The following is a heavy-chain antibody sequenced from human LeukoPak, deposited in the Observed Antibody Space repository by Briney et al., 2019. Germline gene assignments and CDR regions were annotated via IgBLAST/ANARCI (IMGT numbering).Heavy chain of an antibody. Sequence: GGSLRLSCAASGFTFDDYGMSWVRHAPGKGLEWVSGINWNGGSTGYADSVKGRFTISRDNAKNSLYLQMNSLRAEDTALYYCARVNGSNYYYYMDVWGKGTTVTVSS. V-gene: IGHV3-20*04. D-gene: IGHD3-10*01. CDR3: ARVNGSNYYYYMDV. CDR1: GFTFDDYG. CDR2: INWNGGST. J-gene: IGHJ6*03.